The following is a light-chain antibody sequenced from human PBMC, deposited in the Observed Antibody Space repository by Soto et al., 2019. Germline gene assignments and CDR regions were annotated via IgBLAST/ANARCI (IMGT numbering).Light chain of an antibody. CDR2: DVS. V-gene: IGLV2-14*01. CDR3: CSYTSRSTYV. CDR1: SSDVGAYNY. J-gene: IGLJ1*01. Sequence: QSVLTQPASVSGSPGQSITISCTGTSSDVGAYNYVSWYQQHPGKAPKLMIYDVSNRPSGVSDRLFGSKSGNTASLSISGLQAEDEADYYCCSYTSRSTYVFGTGTKATVL.